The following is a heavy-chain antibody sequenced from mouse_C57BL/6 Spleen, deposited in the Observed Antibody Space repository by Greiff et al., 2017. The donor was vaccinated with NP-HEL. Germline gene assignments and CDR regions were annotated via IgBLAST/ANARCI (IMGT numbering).Heavy chain of an antibody. V-gene: IGHV6-3*01. CDR1: GFTFSNYW. Sequence: EVKLEESGGGLVQPGGSMKLSCVASGFTFSNYWMNWVRQSPEKGLEWVAQIRLKSDNYATHYAESVKGRFTISRDDSKSSVYLQMNNLRAEDTGIYYCTGTVVADYAMDYWGQGTSVTVSS. CDR3: TGTVVADYAMDY. CDR2: IRLKSDNYAT. D-gene: IGHD1-1*01. J-gene: IGHJ4*01.